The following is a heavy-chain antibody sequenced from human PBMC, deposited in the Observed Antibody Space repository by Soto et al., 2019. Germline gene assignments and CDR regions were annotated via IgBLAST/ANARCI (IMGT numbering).Heavy chain of an antibody. J-gene: IGHJ5*02. CDR1: GGSLTSNS. Sequence: SETLSLTCTVSGGSLTSNSWSWIRQPPGKGLEWIGYIYYSGTTSYNPSLKSRVTMSIDTSRNHFSLKLSSVTAADTAVYYCARGYYGRNGYSNPFDPWGQGTLVTV. CDR3: ARGYYGRNGYSNPFDP. CDR2: IYYSGTT. V-gene: IGHV4-59*01. D-gene: IGHD3-22*01.